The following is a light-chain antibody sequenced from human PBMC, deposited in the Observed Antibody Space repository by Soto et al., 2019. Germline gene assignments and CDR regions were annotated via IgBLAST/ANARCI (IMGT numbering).Light chain of an antibody. V-gene: IGKV3-11*01. CDR1: QSVGNF. Sequence: EIVLTQSPGTLSLSPGERATLSCRASQSVGNFLAWYQQKPGQAPRLLIYDVSNRATGIPARFSGSGSGTDFILTISSLEPEDFAVHDCQRRSSLPPALTFGGGTKFEIK. CDR2: DVS. CDR3: QRRSSLPPALT. J-gene: IGKJ4*01.